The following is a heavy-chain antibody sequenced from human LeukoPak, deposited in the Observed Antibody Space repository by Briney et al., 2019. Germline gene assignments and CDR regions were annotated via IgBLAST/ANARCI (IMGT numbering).Heavy chain of an antibody. D-gene: IGHD3-10*01. J-gene: IGHJ6*02. CDR3: AKLYGSGEYYYYYGMDV. Sequence: GGSLRLSCAASGFTFSTYAMSWVRQAPGKGLEWVSTISGSGGSTYYADFVKGRFTISRDNSKNTLYLQMNSLRAKDTAVYYCAKLYGSGEYYYYYGMDVWGQGTTVTVSS. CDR2: ISGSGGST. CDR1: GFTFSTYA. V-gene: IGHV3-23*01.